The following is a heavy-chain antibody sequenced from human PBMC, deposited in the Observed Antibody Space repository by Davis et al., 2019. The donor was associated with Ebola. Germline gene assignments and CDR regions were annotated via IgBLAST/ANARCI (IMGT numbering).Heavy chain of an antibody. CDR1: GYTFTGYY. CDR2: INPNSGGT. V-gene: IGHV1-2*04. Sequence: ASVKVSCKASGYTFTGYYMHWVRQAPGQGLEWMGWINPNSGGTNYAQKFQGWVTMTRDTSISTAYMELSRLRSDDTAVYYCASSTGDYDILTGYYFLDYWGQGTLVTVSS. D-gene: IGHD3-9*01. J-gene: IGHJ4*02. CDR3: ASSTGDYDILTGYYFLDY.